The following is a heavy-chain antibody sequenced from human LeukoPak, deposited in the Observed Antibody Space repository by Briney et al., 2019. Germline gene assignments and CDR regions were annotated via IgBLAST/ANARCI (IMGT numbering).Heavy chain of an antibody. J-gene: IGHJ6*02. Sequence: SETLSLTCAVYGGSFSGYYWSWIRQPPGKGLEWIGEINHSGSTNYNPSLKSRVTISVDTSKNQFSLKLSSVTAADTAVYYCARGGNYDQGRYYYYGMDVWGQGTTVTVSS. V-gene: IGHV4-34*01. CDR1: GGSFSGYY. CDR2: INHSGST. CDR3: ARGGNYDQGRYYYYGMDV. D-gene: IGHD3-3*01.